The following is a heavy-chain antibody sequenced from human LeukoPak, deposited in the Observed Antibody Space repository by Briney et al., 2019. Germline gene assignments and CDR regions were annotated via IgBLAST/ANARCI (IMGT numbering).Heavy chain of an antibody. CDR2: ISAYNGNT. D-gene: IGHD4-17*01. Sequence: GASVKVSCKASGGTFSSYAISWVRQAPGQGLEWMGWISAYNGNTNYAQKLQGRVTMTTDTSTSTAYMELRSLRSDDTAVYYCARGRTGYGDYFARPARTYYFDYWGQGTLVTVSS. CDR1: GGTFSSYA. J-gene: IGHJ4*02. CDR3: ARGRTGYGDYFARPARTYYFDY. V-gene: IGHV1-18*01.